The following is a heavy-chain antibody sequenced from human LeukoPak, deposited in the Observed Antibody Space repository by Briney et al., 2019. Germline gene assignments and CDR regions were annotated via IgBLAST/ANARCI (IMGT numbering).Heavy chain of an antibody. CDR2: ISSSSSYI. Sequence: KAGGSLRLSCAASGFTFSSYSMNWVRQAPGKGLEWVSSISSSSSYIYYADSVKGRFTISRDNAKNSLYLQMNSLRSDDTAVYYCAREVFGDNLEQSTNWFDPWGQGTLVTVSS. D-gene: IGHD3-10*02. CDR3: AREVFGDNLEQSTNWFDP. V-gene: IGHV3-21*04. J-gene: IGHJ5*02. CDR1: GFTFSSYS.